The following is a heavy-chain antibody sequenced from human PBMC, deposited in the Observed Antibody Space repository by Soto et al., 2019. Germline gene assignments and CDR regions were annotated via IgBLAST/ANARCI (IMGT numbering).Heavy chain of an antibody. D-gene: IGHD5-18*01. V-gene: IGHV4-59*01. CDR1: GGSISTYY. CDR2: IYYSGST. J-gene: IGHJ4*02. Sequence: SETLSLTCTVSGGSISTYYWTWIRQPPGKGLEWIGYIYYSGSTNYNPSLKSRVTISEDTSKKQFSLKLNSVTAADTAVYYCARGGGYSSPYNFDYWGQGTLVTVSS. CDR3: ARGGGYSSPYNFDY.